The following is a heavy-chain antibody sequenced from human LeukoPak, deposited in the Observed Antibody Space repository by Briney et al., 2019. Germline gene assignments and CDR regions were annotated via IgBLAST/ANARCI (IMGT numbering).Heavy chain of an antibody. J-gene: IGHJ3*02. D-gene: IGHD3-10*01. CDR2: INSDGYSI. CDR3: ARGVPITMVRGGRGAFDI. Sequence: GGSLRLSCAASGFTFSSYWMHWVRQAPGKGLVWVARINSDGYSITYADSVKGRFTISRDNAKKTLYLQMNSLRAEDTAVYYCARGVPITMVRGGRGAFDIWGQGTMVTVSS. CDR1: GFTFSSYW. V-gene: IGHV3-74*03.